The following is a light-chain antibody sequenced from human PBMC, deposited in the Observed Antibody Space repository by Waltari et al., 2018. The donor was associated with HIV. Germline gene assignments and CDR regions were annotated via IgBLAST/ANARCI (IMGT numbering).Light chain of an antibody. CDR3: QQYDSGPRGIT. V-gene: IGKV3-15*01. Sequence: EIVMTQSPPTLSVSPGQRVTLSCRASQSISAKVAWYQQRPGQAPRLLIYEAATRPTGIPARFSGSGSGTEFTLTISSLQSEDCATYFCQQYDSGPRGITFGQGTMLELK. CDR2: EAA. CDR1: QSISAK. J-gene: IGKJ2*01.